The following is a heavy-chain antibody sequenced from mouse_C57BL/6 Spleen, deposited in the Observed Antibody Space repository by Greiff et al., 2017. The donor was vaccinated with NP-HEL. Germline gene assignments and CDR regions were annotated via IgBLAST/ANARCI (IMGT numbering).Heavy chain of an antibody. V-gene: IGHV1-63*01. CDR2: IYPGGGYT. CDR1: GYTFTNYW. J-gene: IGHJ1*03. D-gene: IGHD2-2*01. CDR3: ARSGGYYFDV. Sequence: QVQLQQSGAELVRPGTSVKMSCKASGYTFTNYWIGWAKQRPGHGLEWIGDIYPGGGYTNYNEKFKGKATLTADKSSSTAYMQFSSLTSEDSAIYYCARSGGYYFDVWGTGTTVTVSS.